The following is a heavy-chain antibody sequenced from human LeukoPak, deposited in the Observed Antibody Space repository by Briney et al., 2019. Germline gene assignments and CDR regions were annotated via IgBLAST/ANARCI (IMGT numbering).Heavy chain of an antibody. CDR1: GFTFSSYG. V-gene: IGHV3-30*18. D-gene: IGHD1-26*01. CDR2: ISYDGSNK. CDR3: AKGASVGATGPDY. Sequence: GGSLRLSCAASGFTFSSYGMHWVRQAPGKGLEWVTVISYDGSNKYYADSVKGRFTISRDNSKNTLYLQMNSLRAEDTAVYYCAKGASVGATGPDYWGQGTLVTVSS. J-gene: IGHJ4*02.